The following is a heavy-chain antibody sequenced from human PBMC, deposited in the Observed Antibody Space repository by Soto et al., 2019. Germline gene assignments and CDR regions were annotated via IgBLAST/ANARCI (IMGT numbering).Heavy chain of an antibody. CDR1: DFTLSSYG. CDR2: IRGRGATT. Sequence: EVQLLESGGGLVQPGGSLRLSCAASDFTLSSYGMTWVRQPPGKGLEWVSTIRGRGATTYYADSVKGRFTISRDDSKXXXXXXXXXXXXXXXXXXXXXXXXXXXXLAGYYYYWGQGTRVTV. D-gene: IGHD3-9*01. V-gene: IGHV3-23*01. CDR3: XXXXXXXXLAGYYYY. J-gene: IGHJ4*02.